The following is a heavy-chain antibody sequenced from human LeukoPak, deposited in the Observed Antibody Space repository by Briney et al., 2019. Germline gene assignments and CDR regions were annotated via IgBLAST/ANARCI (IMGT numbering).Heavy chain of an antibody. D-gene: IGHD3-3*01. CDR2: IYYSGST. CDR3: AREGTIFGVVGGAFDI. CDR1: GGSISSYY. V-gene: IGHV4-59*12. J-gene: IGHJ3*02. Sequence: GTLSLTCTVSGGSISSYYWSWIRQPPGKGLEWIGYIYYSGSTNYNPSLKSRVTISVDTSKNQFSLKLSSATAADTAVYYCAREGTIFGVVGGAFDIWGQGTMVTVSS.